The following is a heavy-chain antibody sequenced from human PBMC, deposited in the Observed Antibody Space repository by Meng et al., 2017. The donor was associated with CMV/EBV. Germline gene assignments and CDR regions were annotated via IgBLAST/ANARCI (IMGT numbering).Heavy chain of an antibody. D-gene: IGHD6-6*01. V-gene: IGHV3-30-3*01. CDR3: ERASVAAPPAGYGMDV. Sequence: GGSLRLSCAASGFTFSSYAMHWVRQAPGKGLEWVAVISYVGSNKYYADSVKGRFTISRDNSKNALYLQMNSLIPEDTAVYYCERASVAAPPAGYGMDVWGQGTTVTVSS. CDR2: ISYVGSNK. CDR1: GFTFSSYA. J-gene: IGHJ6*02.